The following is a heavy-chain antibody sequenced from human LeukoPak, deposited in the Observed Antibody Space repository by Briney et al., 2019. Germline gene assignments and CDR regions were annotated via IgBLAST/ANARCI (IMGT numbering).Heavy chain of an antibody. J-gene: IGHJ4*02. CDR1: GFTFSSHE. V-gene: IGHV3-48*03. CDR3: ASVPGYNSGWYDANY. D-gene: IGHD6-19*01. Sequence: GGSLRLSCVASGFTFSSHEMNWLRQAPGKGRGWLSYFSGSGNTMYYADSVKGRFTISRDNAKNSLYLQMNSLRGEDTAFYCWASVPGYNSGWYDANYWGQGTLVTVSS. CDR2: FSGSGNTM.